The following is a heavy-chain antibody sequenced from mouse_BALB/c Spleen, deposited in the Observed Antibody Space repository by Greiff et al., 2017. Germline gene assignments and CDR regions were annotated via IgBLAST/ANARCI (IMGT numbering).Heavy chain of an antibody. D-gene: IGHD1-1*01. CDR3: ARNYYGSSYVEYFDV. Sequence: DVMLVESGGGLVQPGGSRKLSCAASGFTFSSFGMHWVRQAPEKGLEWVAYISSGSSTIYYADTVKGRFTISRDNPKNTLFLQMTSLRSEDTAMYYCARNYYGSSYVEYFDVWGAGTTVTVSS. V-gene: IGHV5-17*02. CDR1: GFTFSSFG. CDR2: ISSGSSTI. J-gene: IGHJ1*01.